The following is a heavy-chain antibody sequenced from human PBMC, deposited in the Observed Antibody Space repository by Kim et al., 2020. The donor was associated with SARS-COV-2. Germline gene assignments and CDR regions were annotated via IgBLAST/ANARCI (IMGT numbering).Heavy chain of an antibody. Sequence: GGSLRLSCAASGFSFSDYYMTWIRQAPGKGLEWVSYISNGGDTKYYAGSVKGRFTISRDNAKNSLYLQMNSLRAEDTAVYYFARRKRSFDYWGQGTLVTV. CDR2: ISNGGDTK. V-gene: IGHV3-11*01. CDR3: ARRKRSFDY. CDR1: GFSFSDYY. J-gene: IGHJ4*02.